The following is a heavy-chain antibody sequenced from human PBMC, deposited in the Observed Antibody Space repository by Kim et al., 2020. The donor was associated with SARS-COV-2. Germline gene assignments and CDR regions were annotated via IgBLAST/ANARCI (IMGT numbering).Heavy chain of an antibody. CDR1: GGSMSGDY. D-gene: IGHD3-16*01. Sequence: SETRSLICGVFGGSMSGDYWSWNRQMPGKGLELIGECHHSGVTNYNPTLKRIVPVSVDTSKNQFSLKLSSSTATDTAVYYCARRNSDGYVYFDFWGQGTLVPVSS. CDR3: ARRNSDGYVYFDF. CDR2: CHHSGVT. V-gene: IGHV4-34*01. J-gene: IGHJ4*02.